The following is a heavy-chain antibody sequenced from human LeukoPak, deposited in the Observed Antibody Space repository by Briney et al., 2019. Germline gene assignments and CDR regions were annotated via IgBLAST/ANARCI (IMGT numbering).Heavy chain of an antibody. V-gene: IGHV3-30*04. CDR1: GFTFSSYA. D-gene: IGHD5-24*01. Sequence: GGSLRLSCAASGFTFSSYAMHWVRQAPGKGLEWVAVISYDGSNKYYADSVKGRFTISRDNSKNTLYLQMNSLRAEDTAVYYCARLAGRDGYNFDYWGQGTLVTVSS. CDR2: ISYDGSNK. CDR3: ARLAGRDGYNFDY. J-gene: IGHJ4*02.